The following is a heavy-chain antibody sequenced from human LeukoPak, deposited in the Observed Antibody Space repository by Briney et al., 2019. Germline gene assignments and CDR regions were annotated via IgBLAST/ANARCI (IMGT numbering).Heavy chain of an antibody. CDR2: ISAYNGNT. CDR3: ARANWNDGPDAFDI. J-gene: IGHJ3*02. V-gene: IGHV1-18*04. CDR1: GYTFTSYG. Sequence: ASVKVSCKASGYTFTSYGISWVRQAPGQGLEWMGWISAYNGNTNYAQKLQGRVTMTTDTSTSTAYMELRSLRSDDTAVYYCARANWNDGPDAFDIWGQGTMVTVSS. D-gene: IGHD1-1*01.